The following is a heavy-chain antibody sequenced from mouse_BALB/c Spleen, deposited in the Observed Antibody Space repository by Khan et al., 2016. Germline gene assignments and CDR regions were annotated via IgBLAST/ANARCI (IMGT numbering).Heavy chain of an antibody. D-gene: IGHD1-2*01. CDR3: RRLHYYGRFAY. J-gene: IGHJ3*01. CDR2: INPDSSTI. CDR1: GFDFSRYW. V-gene: IGHV4-1*02. Sequence: EVKLLESGGGLVQPGGSLKLSCVASGFDFSRYWMSWVRQAPGKGLEWIGEINPDSSTINYTPSLKDKFIISRDNAKNTLYLQMSKVRSEDTALYYCRRLHYYGRFAYWGQGTLVTVSA.